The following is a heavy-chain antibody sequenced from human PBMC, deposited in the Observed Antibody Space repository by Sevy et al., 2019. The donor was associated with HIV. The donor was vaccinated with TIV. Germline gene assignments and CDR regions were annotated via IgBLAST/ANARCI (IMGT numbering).Heavy chain of an antibody. J-gene: IGHJ3*02. CDR1: TFDFSASG. V-gene: IGHV3-30*02. CDR3: ARLGSTTVTTSDAFDI. Sequence: GGSLRLSCAASTFDFSASGMNWVRQAPGKGLEWVTFIRYDGTTKYYRDSVKGRFTISRDNSKNTVYLQMNSLRPEDTATYYCARLGSTTVTTSDAFDIWGQGTTVTVSS. CDR2: IRYDGTTK. D-gene: IGHD4-17*01.